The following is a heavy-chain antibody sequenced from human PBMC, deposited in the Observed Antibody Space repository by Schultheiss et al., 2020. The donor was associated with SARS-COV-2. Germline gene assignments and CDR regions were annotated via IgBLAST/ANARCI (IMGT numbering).Heavy chain of an antibody. Sequence: SETLSLTCIVSGASINTSSSYWSWIRQPAGKGLEWIGRIQSTGSTYYNPSLKSRVTISVDTSKNQFSLKLSSVTAADTAVYYCARKTQLLYAFDICGQGTMVPGSS. CDR2: IQSTGST. CDR3: ARKTQLLYAFDI. D-gene: IGHD2-2*01. CDR1: GASINTSSSY. J-gene: IGHJ3*02. V-gene: IGHV4-61*02.